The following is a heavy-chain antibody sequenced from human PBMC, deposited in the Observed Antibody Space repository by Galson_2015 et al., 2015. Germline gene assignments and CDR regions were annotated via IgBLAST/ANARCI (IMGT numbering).Heavy chain of an antibody. Sequence: SLRLSCAVSGFTFTNYAMSWVRQAPGKGLEWVSTISSSGDNTHYADSVRGRFTISRDNSRNTLYLQMSSLRAEDTAIYYCSNGRSSEGYCQHDYWGQGTLVTVSS. CDR1: GFTFTNYA. J-gene: IGHJ4*02. D-gene: IGHD6-19*01. CDR3: SNGRSSEGYCQHDY. CDR2: ISSSGDNT. V-gene: IGHV3-23*01.